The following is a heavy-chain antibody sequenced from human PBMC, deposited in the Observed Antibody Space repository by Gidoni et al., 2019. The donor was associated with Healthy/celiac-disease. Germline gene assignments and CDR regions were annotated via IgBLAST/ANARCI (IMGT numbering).Heavy chain of an antibody. D-gene: IGHD5-18*01. Sequence: EVQLLASGGGLVQPGGSLRPSCAASGFTFSSYAMSWVRQAPGKGLEWVSAISGSGGSTYYADSVKGRFTISRDNSKNTLYLQMNSLRAEDTAVYYCAKGENQLWLPQNWGQGTLVTVSS. CDR3: AKGENQLWLPQN. CDR1: GFTFSSYA. V-gene: IGHV3-23*01. CDR2: ISGSGGST. J-gene: IGHJ4*02.